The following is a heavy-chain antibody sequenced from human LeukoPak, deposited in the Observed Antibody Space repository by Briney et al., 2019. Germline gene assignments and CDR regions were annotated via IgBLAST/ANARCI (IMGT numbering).Heavy chain of an antibody. CDR1: GGSISSYY. Sequence: SETLSLTCTVSGGSISSYYWSWIRQPPGTGLEWIGYIYYSGSTNYNPSLKSRVTISVDTSKNQFSLKLSSVTAADTAVCYCARQPPIVLGVLFDYWGQGTLVTVSS. J-gene: IGHJ4*02. CDR2: IYYSGST. D-gene: IGHD3-10*01. CDR3: ARQPPIVLGVLFDY. V-gene: IGHV4-59*08.